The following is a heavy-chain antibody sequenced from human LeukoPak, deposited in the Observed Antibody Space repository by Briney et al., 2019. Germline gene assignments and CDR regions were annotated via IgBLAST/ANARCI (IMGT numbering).Heavy chain of an antibody. CDR3: AKDSSGDSTAWSPFDY. J-gene: IGHJ4*02. CDR1: GFTFSSYA. Sequence: GGSLRLSCAASGFTFSSYAMSWVRQAPGMGLEWVSAISGSSGSTYYADSVKGRFTISRDNSKNTLYLEMNNLRGDDTAVYYCAKDSSGDSTAWSPFDYWGQGTLVTVSS. V-gene: IGHV3-23*01. D-gene: IGHD6-13*01. CDR2: ISGSSGST.